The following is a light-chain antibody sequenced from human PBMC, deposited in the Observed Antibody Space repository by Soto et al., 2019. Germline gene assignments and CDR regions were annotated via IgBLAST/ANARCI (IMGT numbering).Light chain of an antibody. CDR1: QSVSNN. J-gene: IGKJ5*01. CDR3: QQYENWPIT. V-gene: IGKV3-15*01. Sequence: EIVMTQSPATLSVSPGERATLSCRASQSVSNNLAWYQQKPVQPPRLLIYGASTRATDIPDRFSGSGSGAEFTLTISGLQSEDFAVYYCQQYENWPITFGQGTRLEIK. CDR2: GAS.